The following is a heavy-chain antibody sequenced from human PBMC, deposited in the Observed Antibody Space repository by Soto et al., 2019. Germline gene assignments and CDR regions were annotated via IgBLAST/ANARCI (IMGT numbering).Heavy chain of an antibody. CDR2: IKSKTDGGTT. CDR1: GFTFSNAW. CDR3: TTDSSYYDHPNNWFDP. J-gene: IGHJ5*02. D-gene: IGHD3-3*01. V-gene: IGHV3-15*07. Sequence: PGGSLRLSCAASGFTFSNAWMNWVRQAPGKGLEWVGRIKSKTDGGTTDYAAPVKGRFTISRDDSKNTLYLQMNSLKTEDTAVYYCTTDSSYYDHPNNWFDPWGQGTLVTVSS.